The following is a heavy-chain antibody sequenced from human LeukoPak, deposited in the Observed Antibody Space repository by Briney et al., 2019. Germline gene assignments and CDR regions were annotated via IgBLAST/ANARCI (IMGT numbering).Heavy chain of an antibody. CDR3: AKDRDSSGYYPYDY. V-gene: IGHV3-30*18. CDR2: MSYDGSNK. Sequence: GGSLRLSCAASGFTFSSYGMHWVPQAPGKGLEWGAVMSYDGSNKYYADSVKGRFTISRDNSKNTLYLQVNSLRAEDTAVYYCAKDRDSSGYYPYDYWGQGTLVTVSS. CDR1: GFTFSSYG. D-gene: IGHD3-22*01. J-gene: IGHJ4*02.